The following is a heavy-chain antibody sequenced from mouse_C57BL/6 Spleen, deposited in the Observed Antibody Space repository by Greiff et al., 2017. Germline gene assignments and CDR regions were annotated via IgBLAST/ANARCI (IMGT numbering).Heavy chain of an antibody. Sequence: EVQGVESGGGLVKPGGSLKLSCAASGFTFSDYGMHWVRQAPEKGLEWVAYISSGSSTIYYADTVKGRFTISRDNAKNTLFLQMTSLRSEDTAMYYCARGSIYYGHYFDYWGQGTTLTVSS. D-gene: IGHD2-1*01. CDR1: GFTFSDYG. V-gene: IGHV5-17*01. CDR3: ARGSIYYGHYFDY. J-gene: IGHJ2*01. CDR2: ISSGSSTI.